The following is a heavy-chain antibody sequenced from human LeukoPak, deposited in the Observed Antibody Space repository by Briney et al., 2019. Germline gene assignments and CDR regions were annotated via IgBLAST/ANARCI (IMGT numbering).Heavy chain of an antibody. CDR1: GGSISSRSYY. V-gene: IGHV4-39*01. D-gene: IGHD5/OR15-5a*01. J-gene: IGHJ5*02. CDR2: IYYSGST. CDR3: ARHGESTIFSWFDP. Sequence: SETLSLTCTVSGGSISSRSYYWGWIRQPPGKGLEWIGSIYYSGSTYYNPSLKSRVTISVDTSKNQFSLKLSSVTAADTAVYYCARHGESTIFSWFDPWGQGTLVTVSS.